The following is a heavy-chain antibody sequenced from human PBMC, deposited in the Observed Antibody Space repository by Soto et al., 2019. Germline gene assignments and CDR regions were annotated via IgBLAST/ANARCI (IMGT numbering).Heavy chain of an antibody. D-gene: IGHD6-6*01. Sequence: GSLRLSCAASGFTFSTYTMNWVRQAPGKGLEWVSSISSSSSYIYYADSVKGRFTISRDNAKNSLYLQLNSLRAEDTAVYYCAREGQSSSSVYWGQGTLVTVSS. CDR1: GFTFSTYT. CDR3: AREGQSSSSVY. V-gene: IGHV3-21*01. J-gene: IGHJ4*02. CDR2: ISSSSSYI.